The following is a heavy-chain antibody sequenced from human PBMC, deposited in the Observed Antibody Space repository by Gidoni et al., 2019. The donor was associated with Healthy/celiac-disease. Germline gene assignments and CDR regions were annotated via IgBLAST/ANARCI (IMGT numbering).Heavy chain of an antibody. CDR3: ARGGYYDSSGYPPPDDY. Sequence: VQLVESGGGVVQPGRSLRLSCAASGFPFSSYAMHWVRQAPGKGLEWGAVISYDGSNKYYADSVKGRFTISRDNSKNTLYLQMNSLRAEDTAVYYCARGGYYDSSGYPPPDDYWGQGTLVTVSS. CDR2: ISYDGSNK. V-gene: IGHV3-30-3*01. J-gene: IGHJ4*02. CDR1: GFPFSSYA. D-gene: IGHD3-22*01.